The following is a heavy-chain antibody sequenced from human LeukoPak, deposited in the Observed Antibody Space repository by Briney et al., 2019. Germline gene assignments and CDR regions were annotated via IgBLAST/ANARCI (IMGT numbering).Heavy chain of an antibody. CDR3: ARAYCGGDCYPLSFDF. CDR1: GGSISSGGYS. Sequence: SQTLSLTCAVSGGSISSGGYSWNWVRQPPGKGLEWIGSVSHSGSAYYNPSLKSRVTISLDTSKTHFSLRLTSVTAADTAFYYCARAYCGGDCYPLSFDFWGQGTLVTVSS. J-gene: IGHJ3*01. V-gene: IGHV4-30-2*01. D-gene: IGHD2-21*02. CDR2: VSHSGSA.